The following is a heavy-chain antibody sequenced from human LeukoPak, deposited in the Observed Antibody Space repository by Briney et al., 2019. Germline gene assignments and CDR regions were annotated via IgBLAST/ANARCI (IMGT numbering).Heavy chain of an antibody. V-gene: IGHV3-30*02. CDR2: TRYDGSNK. Sequence: GGSLRLSCAASGFIFSSYGMHWVRQAPGKGLEWVAFTRYDGSNKYYADSVKGRFTISRDNAKNSLYLQMNSLRAEDTAVYYCARFGSRNSSSWYANYWGQGTLVTVSS. J-gene: IGHJ4*02. CDR1: GFIFSSYG. D-gene: IGHD6-13*01. CDR3: ARFGSRNSSSWYANY.